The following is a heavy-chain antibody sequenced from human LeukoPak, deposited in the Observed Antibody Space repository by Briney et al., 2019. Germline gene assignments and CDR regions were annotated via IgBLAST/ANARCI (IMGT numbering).Heavy chain of an antibody. CDR2: IRYDGSNK. J-gene: IGHJ6*02. CDR3: ASTMAWSYYYYGMDV. V-gene: IGHV3-30*02. Sequence: PGGSLRLSCAASGFTFSSYGMHWVRQAPGKGLEWVAFIRYDGSNKYYADSVKGRFTISRDNSKNTLYLQMNSLRAEDTAVYYCASTMAWSYYYYGMDVWGQGTTVTVSS. CDR1: GFTFSSYG. D-gene: IGHD3-10*01.